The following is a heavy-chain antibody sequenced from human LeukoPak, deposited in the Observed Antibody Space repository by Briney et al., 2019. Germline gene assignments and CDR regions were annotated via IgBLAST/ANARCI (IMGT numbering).Heavy chain of an antibody. CDR1: GGSISGYY. CDR2: IYSSGTT. Sequence: LETPSLTCTVSGGSISGYYWSWIRQPAGKGLEWIGHIYSSGTTNYNPSLKSRVTMSMDTSKNQFSLRLTSVTAADTAVYYCAREGSSAYAWFDPWGQGTLVTVSS. CDR3: AREGSSAYAWFDP. V-gene: IGHV4-4*07. J-gene: IGHJ5*02. D-gene: IGHD3-22*01.